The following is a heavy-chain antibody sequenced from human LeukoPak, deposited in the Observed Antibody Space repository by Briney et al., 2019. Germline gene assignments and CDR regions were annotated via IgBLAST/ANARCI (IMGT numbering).Heavy chain of an antibody. CDR3: AREGSDWNYYYYMDV. D-gene: IGHD6-19*01. J-gene: IGHJ6*03. CDR1: GFTFISYL. V-gene: IGHV3-7*01. CDR2: IKQDGSEK. Sequence: GGSLRLSCPASGFTFISYLMTWVRQAPGEGLDWVANIKQDGSEKYYVDSVKGRFTISRDNAQNSLYLQMNSLRAEDTAVYYCAREGSDWNYYYYMDVWGKGTTVTISS.